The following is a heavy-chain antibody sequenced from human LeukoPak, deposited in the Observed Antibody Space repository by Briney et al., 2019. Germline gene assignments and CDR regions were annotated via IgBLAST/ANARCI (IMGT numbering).Heavy chain of an antibody. CDR1: GVTVSGYW. Sequence: PGGSLRLSCAAFGVTVSGYWMNWVRQVPGKGLVWVARINSDGSSIRYADSVKGRYTISRDNAKNTLYLQMDSLRAEDTAVYYCVRDGSSTTHHFEFWGQGTLVTVSS. D-gene: IGHD2-2*01. CDR3: VRDGSSTTHHFEF. J-gene: IGHJ4*02. CDR2: INSDGSSI. V-gene: IGHV3-74*01.